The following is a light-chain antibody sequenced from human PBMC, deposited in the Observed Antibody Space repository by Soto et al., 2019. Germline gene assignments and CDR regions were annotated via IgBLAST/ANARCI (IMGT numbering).Light chain of an antibody. V-gene: IGLV1-44*01. CDR2: SNN. CDR1: SSNIGNNT. J-gene: IGLJ1*01. Sequence: QSVLTQPPSASETPGQRVTISCTGSSSNIGNNTVNSYQQLPGTAPKLLIYSNNQRPSGVPDRFSGSKSGTSASLAISGLQSEDEADYYCAAWDDSLSGYVFGRGTKLTVL. CDR3: AAWDDSLSGYV.